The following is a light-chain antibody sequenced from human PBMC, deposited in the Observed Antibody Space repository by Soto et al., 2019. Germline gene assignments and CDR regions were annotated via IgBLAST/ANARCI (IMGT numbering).Light chain of an antibody. Sequence: EIVLTQSPATLSLSPGERATLSCRASQSVSSYLAWYQQKPGQAPRLLIYDASNRATGIPARFSGSGSGTDFTLTISSLEPEDFAVYSCQQRSNWPPLFGQGTRLEIK. CDR2: DAS. CDR1: QSVSSY. V-gene: IGKV3-11*01. J-gene: IGKJ5*01. CDR3: QQRSNWPPL.